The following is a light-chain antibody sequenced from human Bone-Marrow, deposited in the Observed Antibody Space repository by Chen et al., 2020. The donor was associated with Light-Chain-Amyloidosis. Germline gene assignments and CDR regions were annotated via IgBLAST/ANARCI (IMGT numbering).Light chain of an antibody. J-gene: IGLJ3*02. CDR3: GSYTSTTTDVM. V-gene: IGLV2-14*01. CDR1: RRDIGPFNY. Sequence: QSALTQPASLPGSPGQSIPISCTGTRRDIGPFNYVPWYQHHPGNAPQLIIFEVSNRPSGVSDRFSGSKSGNTASLTISGLQPGDEADFYWGSYTSTTTDVMFGGGTKLTVL. CDR2: EVS.